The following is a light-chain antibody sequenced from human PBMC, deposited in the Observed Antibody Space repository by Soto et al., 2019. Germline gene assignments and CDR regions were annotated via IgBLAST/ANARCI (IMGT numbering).Light chain of an antibody. J-gene: IGLJ3*02. V-gene: IGLV4-69*01. CDR2: LNSDGSH. Sequence: QPVLTQSPSASASLGASVKHTCTLSSGHSSYAIAWHQQQPEKGPRYLMKLNSDGSHSKGDGIPDRFSGSSSGAERYLTSSSLQSEDEADYYCQTWGTGIQVFGGGTKVTVL. CDR3: QTWGTGIQV. CDR1: SGHSSYA.